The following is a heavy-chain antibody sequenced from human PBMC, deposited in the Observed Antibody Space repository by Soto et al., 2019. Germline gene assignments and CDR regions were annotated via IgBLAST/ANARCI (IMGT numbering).Heavy chain of an antibody. CDR2: IRSKANSYAT. CDR1: GFTFSGSA. CDR3: ASLGMVRGVIIS. D-gene: IGHD3-10*01. J-gene: IGHJ4*02. Sequence: GGSLRLSCAASGFTFSGSAMHWVRQASGKGLEWVGRIRSKANSYATAYAASVKGRFTISRDDSKNTAYLQMNSLKTEDTAVYYCASLGMVRGVIISWGQGTLVTVSS. V-gene: IGHV3-73*01.